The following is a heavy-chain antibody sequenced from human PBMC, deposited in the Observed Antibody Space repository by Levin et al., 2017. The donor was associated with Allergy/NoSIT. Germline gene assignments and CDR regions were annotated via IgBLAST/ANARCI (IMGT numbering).Heavy chain of an antibody. CDR3: ARDLGQQLVPNYFDY. CDR2: ISSSSSYI. J-gene: IGHJ4*02. V-gene: IGHV3-21*01. D-gene: IGHD6-13*01. Sequence: LSLTCAASGFTFSSYSMNWVRQAPGKGLEWVSSISSSSSYIYYADSVKGRFTISRDNAKNSLYLQMNSLRAEDTAVYYCARDLGQQLVPNYFDYWGQGTLVTVSS. CDR1: GFTFSSYS.